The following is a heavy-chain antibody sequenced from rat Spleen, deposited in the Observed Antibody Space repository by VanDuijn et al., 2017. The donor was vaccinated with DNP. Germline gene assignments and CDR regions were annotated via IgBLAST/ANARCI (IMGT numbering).Heavy chain of an antibody. CDR2: ISYDGRNT. Sequence: EVQLVESGGGLVQPGRSLKLSCAASGFTFSDYNMGWVRQAPKKGLEWVASISYDGRNTYYGDSVKGRFTISRDNAKSPLYLQMDSLRSEDTATYYCAREGDYYDGYGDALDAWGQGTSVTVSS. D-gene: IGHD1-12*03. V-gene: IGHV5-7*01. CDR1: GFTFSDYN. J-gene: IGHJ4*01. CDR3: AREGDYYDGYGDALDA.